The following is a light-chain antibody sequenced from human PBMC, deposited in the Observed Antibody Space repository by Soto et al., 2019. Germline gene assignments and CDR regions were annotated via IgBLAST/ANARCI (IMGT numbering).Light chain of an antibody. Sequence: LVFTESPAIMYLSPGESANLSCRASQSISSYLAWYQQKPGQAPRLLVYDAFNRAAIIPAMSSGGGAGTDFLLTIRSLEPEDFAVYYCQQRSNPFTFGPGTKVDIK. CDR1: QSISSY. V-gene: IGKV3-11*01. CDR2: DAF. J-gene: IGKJ3*01. CDR3: QQRSNPFT.